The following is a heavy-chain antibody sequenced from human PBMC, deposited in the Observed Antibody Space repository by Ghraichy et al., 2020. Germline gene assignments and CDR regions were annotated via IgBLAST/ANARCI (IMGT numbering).Heavy chain of an antibody. CDR2: ITAGGGRT. V-gene: IGHV3-23*01. D-gene: IGHD6-25*01. CDR3: AKSHFSGFYYDMDV. Sequence: LSLTCAASGFTFNSYAMSWVRQAPGKGLEWVSAITAGGGRTFYADSVKGRITISRDNSKNTLYLQMNSLRAEDTAVYYCAKSHFSGFYYDMDVWGQGTTVTVSS. J-gene: IGHJ6*02. CDR1: GFTFNSYA.